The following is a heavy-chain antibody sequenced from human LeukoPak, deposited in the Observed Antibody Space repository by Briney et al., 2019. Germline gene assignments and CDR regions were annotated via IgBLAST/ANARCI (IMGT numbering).Heavy chain of an antibody. CDR2: IWYDGSKA. Sequence: PGRSLRLSCAASGFTFNIYGMHWVRQAPGKGLEWVAVIWYDGSKAYYADSVKGRFSVSRDNSKNTLYPQMNSLRAEDTAIYYCGKGRAVVGAAGPDHWGQGTLVTVSS. CDR3: GKGRAVVGAAGPDH. J-gene: IGHJ4*02. CDR1: GFTFNIYG. D-gene: IGHD2-15*01. V-gene: IGHV3-33*06.